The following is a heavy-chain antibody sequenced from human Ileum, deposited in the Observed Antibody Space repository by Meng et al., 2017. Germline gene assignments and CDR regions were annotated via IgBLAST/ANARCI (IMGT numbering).Heavy chain of an antibody. D-gene: IGHD3-16*01. CDR3: ARDGGHRRFDV. J-gene: IGHJ5*02. V-gene: IGHV3-11*01. CDR1: GFSISDDH. CDR2: ISKTSIYI. Sequence: QVRPVGSGGYLVKPGGSLRLCCAASGFSISDDHITWIRQAPGKGLEWISYISKTSIYIYYTDSEKGRFTISRDNAKDSVCLQMNSLRAEDTAVYYCARDGGHRRFDVWGQGTLVTVSS.